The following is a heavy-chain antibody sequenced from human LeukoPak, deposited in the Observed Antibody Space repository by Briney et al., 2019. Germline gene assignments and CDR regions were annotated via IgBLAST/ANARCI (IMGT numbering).Heavy chain of an antibody. D-gene: IGHD4-23*01. CDR3: ARTIDYGGNSGWFDP. CDR1: GYSFTSYR. Sequence: GESLKISCKGSGYSFTSYRISWVRQMPGKGLEWMGIIYPGDSDTTYSPSFQGQVTISADKSISTAYLQWSSLKASDTAMYYCARTIDYGGNSGWFDPWGQGTLVIVSS. J-gene: IGHJ5*02. CDR2: IYPGDSDT. V-gene: IGHV5-51*01.